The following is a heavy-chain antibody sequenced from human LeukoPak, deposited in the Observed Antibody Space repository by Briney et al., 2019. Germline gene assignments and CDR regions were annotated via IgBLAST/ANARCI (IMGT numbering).Heavy chain of an antibody. CDR2: IYYSGST. D-gene: IGHD6-6*01. Sequence: PSETLSLTCTVSGGSISSSSYYWGWIRQPPGKGLEWIGSIYYSGSTYYNPSLKSRVTISVDTSKNQFSLKLSSVTAADTAVYYCARSPASSIAARGGGRYYYGMDVWGQGTTVTVSS. J-gene: IGHJ6*02. CDR3: ARSPASSIAARGGGRYYYGMDV. V-gene: IGHV4-39*07. CDR1: GGSISSSSYY.